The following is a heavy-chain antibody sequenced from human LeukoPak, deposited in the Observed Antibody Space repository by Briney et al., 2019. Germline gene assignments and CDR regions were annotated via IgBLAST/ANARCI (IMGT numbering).Heavy chain of an antibody. CDR2: IYYSGST. D-gene: IGHD3-10*01. Sequence: SETLSLTCTVSGGFISSYYWSWIRQPPGKGLEWIGYIYYSGSTNYNPSLKSRVTISVDTSKNQFSLKLSSVTAADTAVYYCARSVVRGVMNYWGQGTLVTVSS. CDR1: GGFISSYY. CDR3: ARSVVRGVMNY. J-gene: IGHJ4*02. V-gene: IGHV4-59*01.